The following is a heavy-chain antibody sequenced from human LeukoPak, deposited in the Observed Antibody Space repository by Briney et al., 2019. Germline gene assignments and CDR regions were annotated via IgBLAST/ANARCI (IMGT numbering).Heavy chain of an antibody. CDR2: ITDSGDDT. CDR1: GFTFSHYA. D-gene: IGHD2-8*02. V-gene: IGHV3-23*01. CDR3: AKSPLRYCTVSTCYPLDY. Sequence: GGSLRLSSTASGFTFSHYAMAWVRQAPGKGLEWVSVITDSGDDTHHADSVKGRFTMSRDNSKNTLYLQLNSLRAEDTAVYYCAKSPLRYCTVSTCYPLDYWGQGTLVTVS. J-gene: IGHJ4*02.